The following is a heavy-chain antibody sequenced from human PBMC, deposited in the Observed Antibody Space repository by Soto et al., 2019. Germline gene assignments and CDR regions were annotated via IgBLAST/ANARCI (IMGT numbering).Heavy chain of an antibody. CDR1: GYTSADFG. CDR3: VRDQKYFRVNGNWFDP. D-gene: IGHD2-2*01. CDR2: VSGNNGAS. V-gene: IGHV1-18*04. J-gene: IGHJ5*01. Sequence: ASVKVSCKXSGYTSADFGISWVRQAPGQGLEWMGWVSGNNGASNPAPRVQGRITMTLDTSTGVSYMALRSLRSDDTAIYYCVRDQKYFRVNGNWFDPWGQGTLVTVSS.